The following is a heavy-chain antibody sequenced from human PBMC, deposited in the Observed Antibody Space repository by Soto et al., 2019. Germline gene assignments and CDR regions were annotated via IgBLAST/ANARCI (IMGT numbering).Heavy chain of an antibody. CDR2: VIPIFGTP. J-gene: IGHJ6*02. V-gene: IGHV1-69*01. CDR3: ARSQGGSSSLDIYYYYYYGMDV. D-gene: IGHD2-15*01. CDR1: GGTFSTYA. Sequence: QVQLVQSGAEVEKPGSSVKVSCKAPGGTFSTYAISWVRQAPGQGLEWMGGVIPIFGTPKYAQKFQGRVTITADESTSTGYMALRSLRSEDTAVYYCARSQGGSSSLDIYYYYYYGMDVWGQGTTVTVSS.